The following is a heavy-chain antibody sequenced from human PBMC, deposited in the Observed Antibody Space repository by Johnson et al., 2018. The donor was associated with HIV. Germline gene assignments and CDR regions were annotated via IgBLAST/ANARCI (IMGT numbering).Heavy chain of an antibody. J-gene: IGHJ3*02. Sequence: SSYAMSWVRQAPGKGLEWVANIKQDGSEKYYVDSVKGRFTISRDNAKNSLDLEMNSLRAEDTAVYYCARVAQNIAARPEAFDIWGQGTMVTVSS. CDR2: IKQDGSEK. CDR3: ARVAQNIAARPEAFDI. V-gene: IGHV3-7*05. CDR1: SSYA. D-gene: IGHD6-6*01.